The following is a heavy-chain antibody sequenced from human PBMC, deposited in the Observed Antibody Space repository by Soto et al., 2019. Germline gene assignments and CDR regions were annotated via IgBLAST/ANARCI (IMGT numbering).Heavy chain of an antibody. Sequence: SVKVSCKASGGTFSSYAISWVRQAPGQGLEWMGGIIPIFGTANYAQKFQGRATITADESTSTAYMELSSLRSEDTAVYYCAREGRDNWNEFDYWGQGTLVTVSS. CDR2: IIPIFGTA. CDR3: AREGRDNWNEFDY. J-gene: IGHJ4*02. CDR1: GGTFSSYA. V-gene: IGHV1-69*13. D-gene: IGHD1-20*01.